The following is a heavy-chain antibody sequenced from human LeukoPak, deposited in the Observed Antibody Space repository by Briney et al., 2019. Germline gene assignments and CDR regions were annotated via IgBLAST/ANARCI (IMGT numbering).Heavy chain of an antibody. V-gene: IGHV3-30*03. CDR3: ARDFEVPGDAFDI. D-gene: IGHD7-27*01. Sequence: GRSLRLSCAASGFTFSDYGMNWVRQAPGKGLEWVAVISYHGRNQFYADSVKGRFTISRDNSKNTLYLQMNSLRAEDTAVYYCARDFEVPGDAFDIWGQGTMVTVSS. CDR2: ISYHGRNQ. J-gene: IGHJ3*02. CDR1: GFTFSDYG.